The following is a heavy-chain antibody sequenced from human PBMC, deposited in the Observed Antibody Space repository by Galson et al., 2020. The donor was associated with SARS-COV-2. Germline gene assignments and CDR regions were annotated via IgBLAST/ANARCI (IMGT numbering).Heavy chain of an antibody. Sequence: GESLKISCAASGFTFTNYAIHWVRQAPGKGLEWVAVISHDGRIVVYADSVKGRFTISRDNSENMLFLQMDSLRADDTAVYYCARDVSGGASDIWGQGTMVTVSS. J-gene: IGHJ3*02. V-gene: IGHV3-30*04. CDR3: ARDVSGGASDI. D-gene: IGHD1-26*01. CDR1: GFTFTNYA. CDR2: ISHDGRIV.